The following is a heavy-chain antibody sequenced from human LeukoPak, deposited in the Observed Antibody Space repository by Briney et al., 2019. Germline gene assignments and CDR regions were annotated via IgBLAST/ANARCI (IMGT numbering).Heavy chain of an antibody. Sequence: GGSLRLSCAASGFTFSSYWMHWVRQAPGKGLVWVSHINSDGSSTNSADSVKGRFTISRDNAKNTLYLQMNSLRAEDLAVYYCARLNLRDCSSSSCSWYYFDYWGQGTLVTVSS. V-gene: IGHV3-74*01. CDR1: GFTFSSYW. CDR2: INSDGSST. CDR3: ARLNLRDCSSSSCSWYYFDY. J-gene: IGHJ4*02. D-gene: IGHD2-2*01.